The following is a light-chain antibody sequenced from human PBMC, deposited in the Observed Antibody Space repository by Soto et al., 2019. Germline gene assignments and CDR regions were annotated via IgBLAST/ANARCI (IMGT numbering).Light chain of an antibody. V-gene: IGKV1-9*01. CDR3: QQLNSYPLT. CDR2: AAS. CDR1: QGISSY. Sequence: DIQLTQSPSVLSAFVGDRVTITCRATQGISSYLAWYQQKSGKAPKVLIYAASTLHTGVPSRFSGSGSGTEFTLTISNLQPEDFATYYCQQLNSYPLTFGQGTRLEIK. J-gene: IGKJ5*01.